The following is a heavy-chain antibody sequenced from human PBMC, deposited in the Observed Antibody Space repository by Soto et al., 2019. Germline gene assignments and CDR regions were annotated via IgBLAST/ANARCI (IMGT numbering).Heavy chain of an antibody. J-gene: IGHJ4*02. Sequence: EVQVVESGGGLVQPGGSLRLSCAASGFIFNSHSMNWVRQAPGKGLEWVSYINGSSSVIYYADSVKGRFTTSRDNAKNSLYLQMNSLRVEDSAIYYCATGYCSGGSCYGAFVHWGQGILVSVSS. CDR2: INGSSSVI. CDR3: ATGYCSGGSCYGAFVH. D-gene: IGHD2-15*01. V-gene: IGHV3-48*01. CDR1: GFIFNSHS.